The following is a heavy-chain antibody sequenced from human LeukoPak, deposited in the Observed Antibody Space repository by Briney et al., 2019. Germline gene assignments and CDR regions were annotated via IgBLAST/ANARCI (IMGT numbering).Heavy chain of an antibody. D-gene: IGHD4-11*01. Sequence: GESLKISCQASGYSFSNYWIGWVRQLPDKGLKWMAIIYPGDSDIRYSPSSQARVTISADKSINTAYLQWSSLKASDTAIYYCARLQSLATVAFFFDSWGQGTLVTVSS. J-gene: IGHJ4*02. CDR1: GYSFSNYW. CDR2: IYPGDSDI. CDR3: ARLQSLATVAFFFDS. V-gene: IGHV5-51*01.